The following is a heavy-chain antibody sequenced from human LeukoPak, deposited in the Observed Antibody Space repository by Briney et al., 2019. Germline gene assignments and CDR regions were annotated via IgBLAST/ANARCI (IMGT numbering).Heavy chain of an antibody. J-gene: IGHJ4*02. V-gene: IGHV3-74*01. CDR1: GFTFSSYS. CDR2: IYSDGSST. D-gene: IGHD1-26*01. Sequence: GGSLRLSCAASGFTFSSYSMNWGRQAPGKGLEWVSRIYSDGSSTSYADSVKGRVTISRDNARNMVYLQMNSLRVEDTAVYYCARSVGGMDHWGPGTRVTVSS. CDR3: ARSVGGMDH.